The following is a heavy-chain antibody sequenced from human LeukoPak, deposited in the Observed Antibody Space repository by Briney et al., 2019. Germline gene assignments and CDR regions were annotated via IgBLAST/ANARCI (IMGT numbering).Heavy chain of an antibody. CDR2: ISSSSSYI. CDR1: GFTFSSYS. D-gene: IGHD1-26*01. Sequence: GGSLRLSCAASGFTFSSYSMNWVRQAPGKGLEWVSSISSSSSYIHYADSVKGRFTISRDNAKNSLYLQMNSLRAEDTAVYYCARVHSGSYPSSFDYWAREPWSPTPQ. V-gene: IGHV3-21*01. CDR3: ARVHSGSYPSSFDY. J-gene: IGHJ4*02.